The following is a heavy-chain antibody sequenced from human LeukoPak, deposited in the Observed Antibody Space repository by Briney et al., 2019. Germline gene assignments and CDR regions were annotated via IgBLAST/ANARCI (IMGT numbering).Heavy chain of an antibody. Sequence: SETLSLTCDVYGGSFSAYYWSWIRQPPGKGLEWIGEINHSGSTNYNPSLKSRVTISVDTSKNQFSLKLSSVTAADTAVYYCAKEGDYALFDYWGQGTLVTVSS. D-gene: IGHD4-17*01. J-gene: IGHJ4*02. CDR3: AKEGDYALFDY. V-gene: IGHV4-34*01. CDR2: INHSGST. CDR1: GGSFSAYY.